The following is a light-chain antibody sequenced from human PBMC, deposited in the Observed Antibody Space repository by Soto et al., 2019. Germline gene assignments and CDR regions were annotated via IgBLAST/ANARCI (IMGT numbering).Light chain of an antibody. V-gene: IGKV3-11*01. CDR3: HQRSHWPPGST. J-gene: IGKJ5*01. CDR1: QSVSRD. CDR2: DAS. Sequence: EIVLTQSPATLSLSPGERATLSCRASQSVSRDLAWYQQKLGQAPRLLIYDASKRATGIPARFSGSGSGTDFTLTISSLEPADFAVYYCHQRSHWPPGSTFGQGTRREIK.